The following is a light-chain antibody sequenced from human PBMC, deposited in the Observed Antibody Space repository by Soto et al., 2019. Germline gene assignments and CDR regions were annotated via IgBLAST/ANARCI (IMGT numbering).Light chain of an antibody. CDR3: QQFNDYPFT. Sequence: DIQLTQSPSFLSASVGDRVTITCRASQGISSYLAWYQQKPAKAPKLLIYSSSTLQSGVPSRFSGSGSGTEFTLTISSLQPEDFAIYYWQQFNDYPFTFGPGTKVDIK. J-gene: IGKJ3*01. CDR2: SSS. CDR1: QGISSY. V-gene: IGKV1-9*01.